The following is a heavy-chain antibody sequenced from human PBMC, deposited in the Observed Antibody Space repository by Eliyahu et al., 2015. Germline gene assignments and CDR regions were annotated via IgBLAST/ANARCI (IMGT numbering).Heavy chain of an antibody. V-gene: IGHV4-39*01. J-gene: IGHJ4*02. CDR3: ARRGVHLGVND. CDR1: XXXISSXSYY. CDR2: IYYSGST. D-gene: IGHD3-16*01. Sequence: QLQLQESGPGLVKPSETLSLXCTVSXXXISSXSYYWGXXRXPPGKGLEWIGSIYYSGSTYYNPSLKSRVTISVDTSKNQFSLKLSSVTAADTAVYYCARRGVHLGVNDWGQGTLVTVSS.